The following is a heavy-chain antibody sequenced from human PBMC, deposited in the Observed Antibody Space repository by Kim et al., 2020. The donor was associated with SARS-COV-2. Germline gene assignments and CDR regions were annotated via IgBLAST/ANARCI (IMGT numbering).Heavy chain of an antibody. CDR3: ARDRDYYGSGSYLSDY. D-gene: IGHD3-10*01. J-gene: IGHJ4*02. Sequence: ASVKVSCKASGYTFTSYGISWVRQAPGQGLEWMGWISAYNGNTNYAQKLQGRVTMTTDTSTSTAYMELRSLRSDDTAVYYCARDRDYYGSGSYLSDYWGQGTLVTVSS. V-gene: IGHV1-18*01. CDR1: GYTFTSYG. CDR2: ISAYNGNT.